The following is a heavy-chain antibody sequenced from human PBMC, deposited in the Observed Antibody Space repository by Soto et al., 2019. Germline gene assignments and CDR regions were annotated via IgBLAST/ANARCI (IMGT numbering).Heavy chain of an antibody. CDR1: GFTFSSYA. V-gene: IGHV3-30-3*01. D-gene: IGHD3-16*02. Sequence: PGGFLRLSCAASGFTFSSYAMHWVRQAPGKGLEWVAVISYDGSNKYYADSVKGRFTISRDNSKNTLYLQMNSLRAEDTAVYYCAREYRRDAFDIWGQGTMVTVSS. CDR2: ISYDGSNK. J-gene: IGHJ3*02. CDR3: AREYRRDAFDI.